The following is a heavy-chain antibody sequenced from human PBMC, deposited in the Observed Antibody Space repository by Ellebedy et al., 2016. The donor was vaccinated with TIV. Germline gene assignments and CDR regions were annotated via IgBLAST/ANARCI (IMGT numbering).Heavy chain of an antibody. J-gene: IGHJ4*02. CDR2: INPSSGGT. CDR1: GYTFTSYG. CDR3: ARTVGHIDY. Sequence: ASVKVSXXASGYTFTSYGISWVRQAPGQGLEWMGRINPSSGGTNYVQKFQGRVTMTTDTSISTAYMELSRLTSDDTAVYYCARTVGHIDYWGQGTLVTVSS. V-gene: IGHV1-2*06.